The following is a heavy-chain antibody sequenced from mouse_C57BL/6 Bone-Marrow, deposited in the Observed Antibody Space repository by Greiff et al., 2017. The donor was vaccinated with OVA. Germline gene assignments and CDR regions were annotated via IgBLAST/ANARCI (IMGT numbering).Heavy chain of an antibody. CDR1: GFTFSSYT. CDR2: ISGGGGNT. CDR3: ARHEDDYGSSYGPAWFAY. Sequence: EVQLVESGGGLVKPGGSLKLSCAASGFTFSSYTMSWVRQTPEQRLEWVATISGGGGNTYYPDSVKGRFTISRDNAKNTLYLQRSSLRSEETALYYCARHEDDYGSSYGPAWFAYWGQGTLVTVSA. V-gene: IGHV5-9*01. J-gene: IGHJ3*01. D-gene: IGHD1-1*01.